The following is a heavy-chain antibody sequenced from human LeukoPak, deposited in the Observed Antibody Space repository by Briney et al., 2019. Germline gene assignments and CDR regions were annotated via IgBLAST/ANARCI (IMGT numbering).Heavy chain of an antibody. J-gene: IGHJ4*02. Sequence: PGGSLRLSCAASGFTFSSYGMHWVRQAPGKGLEWVAFIRYDGSNKYYADSVKGRFTISRDNSKNTLYLQMNSLRAEDTAVYYCATSTPTLGIAAAGKLDYWGQGTLVTVSS. CDR2: IRYDGSNK. V-gene: IGHV3-30*02. CDR1: GFTFSSYG. CDR3: ATSTPTLGIAAAGKLDY. D-gene: IGHD6-13*01.